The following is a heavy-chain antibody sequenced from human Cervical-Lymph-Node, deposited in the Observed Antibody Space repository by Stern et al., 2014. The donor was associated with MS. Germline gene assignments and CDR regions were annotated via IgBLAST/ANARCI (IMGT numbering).Heavy chain of an antibody. V-gene: IGHV2-70*04. CDR1: GFSLSTSGMR. D-gene: IGHD3-3*01. CDR2: IDWDDEK. Sequence: QVTLRESGPALVKPTQTLTLTCTFSGFSLSTSGMRVSWIRQPPGKALEWLAPIDWDDEKFYSKSLKTQITPSKDTSKNQVVLTMTNMDPVDTATYYCARSPPYYEFWNDYYYFDYWGQGTLVAVSS. CDR3: ARSPPYYEFWNDYYYFDY. J-gene: IGHJ4*02.